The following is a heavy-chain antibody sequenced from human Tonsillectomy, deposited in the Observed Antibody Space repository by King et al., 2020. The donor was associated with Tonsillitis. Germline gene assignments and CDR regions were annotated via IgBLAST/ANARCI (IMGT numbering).Heavy chain of an antibody. D-gene: IGHD3-10*01. V-gene: IGHV3-7*04. CDR1: GFTFSSYW. CDR2: IKQDGSEK. Sequence: VQLVESGGGLVQPGGSLRLSCAASGFTFSSYWMSCVRQAPGKGLEWVANIKQDGSEKYYVDSVKGRFTISRDNAKNSLYLQMNSLRAEDTAVYYCARGGGSGTGYFDYWGQGTLVTVSS. J-gene: IGHJ4*02. CDR3: ARGGGSGTGYFDY.